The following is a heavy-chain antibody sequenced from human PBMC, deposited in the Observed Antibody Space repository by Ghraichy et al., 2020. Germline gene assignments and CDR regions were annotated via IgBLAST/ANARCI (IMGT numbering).Heavy chain of an antibody. CDR1: GYTFTGYY. J-gene: IGHJ2*01. Sequence: ASVKVSCKASGYTFTGYYMHWVRQAPGQGLEWMGWINPNSGGTNYAQKFQGRVTMTRDTSISTAYMELSRLRSDDTAVYYCARDSGKNWEVTGGFDLWGRGTLVTVSS. D-gene: IGHD2-8*02. CDR2: INPNSGGT. CDR3: ARDSGKNWEVTGGFDL. V-gene: IGHV1-2*02.